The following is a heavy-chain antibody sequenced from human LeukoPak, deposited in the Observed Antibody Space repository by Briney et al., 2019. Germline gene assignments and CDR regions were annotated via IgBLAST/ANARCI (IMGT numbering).Heavy chain of an antibody. J-gene: IGHJ4*02. V-gene: IGHV3-7*03. CDR2: IKQDGSEK. D-gene: IGHD6-19*01. Sequence: GGSLRLSCAASGFTFSSYWMSWVRQAPGKGLEWVANIKQDGSEKYYVDSVKGRFTISRDNAKNTLYLQMNSLRAEDTAVYYCAKDRVAVAGTIDYWGQGTLVTVSS. CDR1: GFTFSSYW. CDR3: AKDRVAVAGTIDY.